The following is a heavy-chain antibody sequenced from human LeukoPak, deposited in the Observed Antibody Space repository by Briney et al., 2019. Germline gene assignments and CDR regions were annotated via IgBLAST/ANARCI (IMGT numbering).Heavy chain of an antibody. D-gene: IGHD4-23*01. J-gene: IGHJ6*03. CDR3: ARVSYGGNYYYYYMDV. CDR2: IYYSGST. CDR1: GGSISSGDYY. Sequence: SQTLSLTCTVSGGSISSGDYYWSWIRQPPGTGLEWIGYIYYSGSTYYNPSLKSRVTISVDTSKNQFSLKLSSVTAADTAVYYCARVSYGGNYYYYYMDVWGKGTTVTVSS. V-gene: IGHV4-30-4*08.